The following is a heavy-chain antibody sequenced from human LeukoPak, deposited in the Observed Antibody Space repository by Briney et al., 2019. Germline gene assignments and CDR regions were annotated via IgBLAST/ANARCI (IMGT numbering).Heavy chain of an antibody. CDR2: INHNGNVN. D-gene: IGHD3-16*01. CDR1: GFTFSDAW. J-gene: IGHJ6*02. V-gene: IGHV3-7*03. CDR3: ARGGGLDV. Sequence: GGSLRLSCAASGFTFSDAWMNWARQAPGKGLEWVASINHNGNVNYYVDSVKGRFTISRDNAKNSLYLQMSNLRAEDTAVYFCARGGGLDVWGQGATVTVSS.